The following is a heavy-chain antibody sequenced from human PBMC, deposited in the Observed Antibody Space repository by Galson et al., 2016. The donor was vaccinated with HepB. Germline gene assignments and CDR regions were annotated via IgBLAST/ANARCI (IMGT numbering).Heavy chain of an antibody. J-gene: IGHJ3*02. Sequence: SETLSLTCTVSGGSISTYHWSWIRQPPGKGLEWLGYSDYSGSTNYNPSLKSRDTISVDTSKNRFSLKVSSVTAADTAVYYCAREPAATGDAFDIWGQGTMVTVSS. V-gene: IGHV4-59*01. D-gene: IGHD3-9*01. CDR1: GGSISTYH. CDR3: AREPAATGDAFDI. CDR2: SDYSGST.